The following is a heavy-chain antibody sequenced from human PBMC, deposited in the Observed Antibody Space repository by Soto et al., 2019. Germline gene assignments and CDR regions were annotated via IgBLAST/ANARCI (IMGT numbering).Heavy chain of an antibody. CDR1: GFTVSSNY. J-gene: IGHJ4*02. D-gene: IGHD2-15*01. V-gene: IGHV3-30-3*01. CDR3: ARAEDVPVYCSGRRSFPWS. CDR2: ISYDGSNK. Sequence: LRLSCAASGFTVSSNYMSWVRQAPGKGLEWVAVISYDGSNKYYADSVKGRFTISRDNSKNTLYLQMNSLRAEDTAVYYCARAEDVPVYCSGRRSFPWSWGQGTLVTVSS.